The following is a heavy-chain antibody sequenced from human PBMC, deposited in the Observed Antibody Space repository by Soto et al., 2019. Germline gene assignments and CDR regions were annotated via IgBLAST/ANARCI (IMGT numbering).Heavy chain of an antibody. V-gene: IGHV4-31*03. CDR3: ARVGYNTSSGLGYYFDY. CDR2: IYYSGST. Sequence: PSETLSLTCTVSGGSVSSGGYYWSWIRQHPGKGLEWIGYIYYSGSTYYNPSLKSRVTISVDTSKSQFSLKLTSVTAADTAVYSCARVGYNTSSGLGYYFDYWGQGPLVTVSS. CDR1: GGSVSSGGYY. D-gene: IGHD6-6*01. J-gene: IGHJ4*02.